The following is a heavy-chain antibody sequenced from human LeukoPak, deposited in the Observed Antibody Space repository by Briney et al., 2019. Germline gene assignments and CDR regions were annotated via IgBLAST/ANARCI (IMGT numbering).Heavy chain of an antibody. CDR2: IYSGGST. Sequence: PGGSLRLSCAASGFTVSSNYMSWVRQAPGKGLEWVSVIYSGGSTYYADSVKGRFTISRDNSKNTLYLQMNSLRAEDTAVYYCARGTLYDILTGYFSAHFDYWGQGTLVTVSS. D-gene: IGHD3-9*01. CDR3: ARGTLYDILTGYFSAHFDY. J-gene: IGHJ4*02. CDR1: GFTVSSNY. V-gene: IGHV3-53*05.